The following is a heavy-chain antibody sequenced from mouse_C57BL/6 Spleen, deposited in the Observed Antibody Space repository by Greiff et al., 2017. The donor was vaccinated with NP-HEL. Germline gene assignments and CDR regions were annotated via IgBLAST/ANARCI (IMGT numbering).Heavy chain of an antibody. D-gene: IGHD3-2*02. CDR2: IDPSDSYT. J-gene: IGHJ4*01. CDR1: GYTFTSYW. CDR3: AIDSSGYYYAMDY. V-gene: IGHV1-69*01. Sequence: QVQLQQPGAELVMPGASVKLSCKASGYTFTSYWMHWVKQRPGQGLEWIGEIDPSDSYTNYNQKFKGKSTLTVDKSSSTAYMPLSSLTSEDSAVDYCAIDSSGYYYAMDYWGQGTSVTVSS.